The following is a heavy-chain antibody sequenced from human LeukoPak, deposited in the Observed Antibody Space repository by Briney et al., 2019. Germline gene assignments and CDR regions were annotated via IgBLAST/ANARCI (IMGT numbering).Heavy chain of an antibody. Sequence: ASVKVSCKASGHTLTSYDIPWVRQATGQGLEWMGWMNPNSGNTGYAQKFQGRVTMTRDTSISTAYMELSSLKYEDTAVYYCARGLGYCDGATCSTWFDPWGQGTLVTVSS. CDR1: GHTLTSYD. J-gene: IGHJ5*02. V-gene: IGHV1-8*01. D-gene: IGHD2-15*01. CDR2: MNPNSGNT. CDR3: ARGLGYCDGATCSTWFDP.